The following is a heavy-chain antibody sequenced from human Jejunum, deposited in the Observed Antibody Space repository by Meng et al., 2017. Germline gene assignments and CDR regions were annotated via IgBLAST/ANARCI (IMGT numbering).Heavy chain of an antibody. V-gene: IGHV4-34*01. Sequence: QGQLQQWGAGLLKPSGTLSRPCVFEGGSISGYFWSWIRQAPGEGLEWVGEFTRGGTTNYNPSLKSRVTISADTSKNQFSLTLSSVSAADTAVYYCARHEVDFDNWGQGTLVTVSS. CDR3: ARHEVDFDN. CDR2: FTRGGTT. CDR1: GGSISGYF. J-gene: IGHJ4*02. D-gene: IGHD1-26*01.